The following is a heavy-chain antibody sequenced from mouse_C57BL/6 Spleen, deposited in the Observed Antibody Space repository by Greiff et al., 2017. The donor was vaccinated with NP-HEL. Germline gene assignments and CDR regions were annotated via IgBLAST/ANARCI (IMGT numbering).Heavy chain of an antibody. V-gene: IGHV7-3*01. Sequence: EVQRVESGGGLVQPGGSLSLSCAASGFTFTDYYMSWVRQPPGKALEWLGFIRNKANGYTTEYSASVKGRFTISRDNSQSILYLQMNALRAEDSATYDCARYSYGYDVWGEGTTLTVSS. J-gene: IGHJ2*01. CDR1: GFTFTDYY. CDR3: ARYSYGYDV. CDR2: IRNKANGYTT. D-gene: IGHD2-2*01.